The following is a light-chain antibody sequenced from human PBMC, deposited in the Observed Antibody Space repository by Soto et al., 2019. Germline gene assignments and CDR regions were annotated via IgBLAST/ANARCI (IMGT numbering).Light chain of an antibody. Sequence: ETVLTQSPGTLSLSPGERATLFCRASQSVSSSSLAWYQQKPGQAPRLLIYGASSRATGIPDRFSGSGSGTDFTLTISRLEPDDFAVYFCQQYGRSPPVTFGQGTRLEI. CDR1: QSVSSSS. CDR3: QQYGRSPPVT. V-gene: IGKV3-20*01. J-gene: IGKJ5*01. CDR2: GAS.